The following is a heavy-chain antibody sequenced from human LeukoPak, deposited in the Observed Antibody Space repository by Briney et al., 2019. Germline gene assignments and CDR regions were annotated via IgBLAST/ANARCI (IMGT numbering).Heavy chain of an antibody. Sequence: PSETLSLTCTVSGGSISSSSYYWGWIRQPPGKGLEWIGSIYYSGSTYYNPSLKSRVTISVDTSKNQFSLKLSSVTAADTAVYYCAREWYYYDSSGPGWFDPWGQGTLVTVSS. CDR1: GGSISSSSYY. J-gene: IGHJ5*02. CDR2: IYYSGST. V-gene: IGHV4-39*07. CDR3: AREWYYYDSSGPGWFDP. D-gene: IGHD3-22*01.